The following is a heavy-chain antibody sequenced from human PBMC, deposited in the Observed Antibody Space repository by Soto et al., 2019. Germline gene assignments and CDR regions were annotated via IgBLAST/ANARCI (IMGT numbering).Heavy chain of an antibody. V-gene: IGHV4-39*01. CDR3: ARRQSWGSYRYTESGIDY. CDR2: IYYSGST. J-gene: IGHJ4*02. Sequence: QPQLQESGPGLVKPSETLSLTCTVSGGSISSSSYYWGWIRQPPGKGLEWIGSIYYSGSTYYNPSLKSRVTISVDTSKNQFSLKLSSVTAADTAVYYCARRQSWGSYRYTESGIDYWGQGTLVTVSS. D-gene: IGHD3-16*02. CDR1: GGSISSSSYY.